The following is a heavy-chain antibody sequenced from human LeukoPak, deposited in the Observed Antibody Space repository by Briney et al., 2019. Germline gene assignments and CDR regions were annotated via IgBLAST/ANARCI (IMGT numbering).Heavy chain of an antibody. V-gene: IGHV4-38-2*01. CDR2: IYHSGST. CDR1: GYSISSDNY. Sequence: SETLSLTCAVSGYSISSDNYWVWIRQPPRQGLEGTGGIYHSGSTYYNPSLKSRVTMSVDTSKNQFSLKLSSVTAADTAVYYCARAPRDSSSSNYMRRFDYWGQGTLVTVSS. CDR3: ARAPRDSSSSNYMRRFDY. D-gene: IGHD3-22*01. J-gene: IGHJ4*02.